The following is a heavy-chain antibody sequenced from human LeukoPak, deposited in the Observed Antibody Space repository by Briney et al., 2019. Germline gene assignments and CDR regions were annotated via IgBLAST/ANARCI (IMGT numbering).Heavy chain of an antibody. CDR2: IYPGDSDT. V-gene: IGHV5-51*01. CDR3: ARLVVHDAFDI. Sequence: GESLKISCKGSGYKFTNFWIGWVRQMPGKGLEWMGIIYPGDSDTRYSPSFQGQVTISADKSISTAYLQWSSLKASDTAMYYCARLVVHDAFDIWGQGTMVTVSS. J-gene: IGHJ3*02. D-gene: IGHD2-15*01. CDR1: GYKFTNFW.